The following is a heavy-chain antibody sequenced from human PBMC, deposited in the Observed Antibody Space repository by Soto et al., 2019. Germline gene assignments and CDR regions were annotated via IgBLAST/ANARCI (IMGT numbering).Heavy chain of an antibody. CDR1: GFTFSRYS. J-gene: IGHJ4*02. CDR2: ISSTTNYI. CDR3: ARESEDLTSNFDY. Sequence: GGSLRLSCAASGFTFSRYSMNWVRQAPGKGLEWVSSISSTTNYIYYADSMKGRFTVSRDNAKNSVYLDMNSLSAEDTAVYYCARESEDLTSNFDYWAREPWSPSPQ. V-gene: IGHV3-21*01.